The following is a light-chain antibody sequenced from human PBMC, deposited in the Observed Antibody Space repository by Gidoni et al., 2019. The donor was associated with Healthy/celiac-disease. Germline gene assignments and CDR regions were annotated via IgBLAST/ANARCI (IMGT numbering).Light chain of an antibody. CDR1: QSISSW. Sequence: DIQMTQSPSTLSASVGDRVTITCRASQSISSWLAWYQQKTGKAPKLLIYDASSLESGVPSRFSGSGSGTEFTLTISSLQPDDFATYYCQQYNSYSTFGQVTKVEIK. CDR2: DAS. CDR3: QQYNSYST. J-gene: IGKJ1*01. V-gene: IGKV1-5*01.